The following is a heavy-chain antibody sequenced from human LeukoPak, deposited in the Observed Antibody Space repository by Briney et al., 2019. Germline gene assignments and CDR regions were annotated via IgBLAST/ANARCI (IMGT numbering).Heavy chain of an antibody. D-gene: IGHD1-14*01. J-gene: IGHJ4*02. CDR3: ARDSERRPLDY. V-gene: IGHV3-48*03. Sequence: GGSLRLSCAASGFTFSTYAMNWVRQAPGKGLEWVAHISRSDSTIYYADSVKGRFTISRDDGKNSLYLQMNSLRAEDTAVYYCARDSERRPLDYWGQGTLVTVSS. CDR1: GFTFSTYA. CDR2: ISRSDSTI.